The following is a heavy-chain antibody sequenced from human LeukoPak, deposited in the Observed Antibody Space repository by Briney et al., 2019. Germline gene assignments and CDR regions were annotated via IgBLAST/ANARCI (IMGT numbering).Heavy chain of an antibody. D-gene: IGHD3-16*01. Sequence: SGPALVKPTLTLTLTCTFSGFSLSTSGMCVSWIRQPPGKALEWLARIDWDDDKYYSTSLKTRPTISKDTSKNQVVLTMTNMDPVDTATYYCARTTATMITHYYYYYMDVWGKGTTVTVSS. V-gene: IGHV2-70*11. CDR1: GFSLSTSGMC. CDR2: IDWDDDK. CDR3: ARTTATMITHYYYYYMDV. J-gene: IGHJ6*03.